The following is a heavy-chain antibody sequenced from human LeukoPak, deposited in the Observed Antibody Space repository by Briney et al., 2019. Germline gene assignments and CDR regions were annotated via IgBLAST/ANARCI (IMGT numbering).Heavy chain of an antibody. D-gene: IGHD6-19*01. CDR3: AKNNGWFHLAQ. CDR2: IKEDGSEK. Sequence: GGSLRLSCAASGFIFNNYWMSWVRQAPGKGLEWVANIKEDGSEKKYVDSVKGRFTISRDNTNNALYLQMNSLRVEDTAVYYCAKNNGWFHLAQWGQGTLVTVSS. J-gene: IGHJ4*02. V-gene: IGHV3-7*03. CDR1: GFIFNNYW.